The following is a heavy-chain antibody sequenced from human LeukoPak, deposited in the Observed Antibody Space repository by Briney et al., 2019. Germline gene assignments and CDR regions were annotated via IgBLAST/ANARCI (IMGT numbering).Heavy chain of an antibody. CDR3: AKDAEYYDFWSGYTALDY. CDR2: IYSGGST. V-gene: IGHV3-53*01. J-gene: IGHJ4*02. CDR1: GFTVSSNY. Sequence: PGGSLRLSCAASGFTVSSNYMSWVRQAPGKGLEWVSVIYSGGSTYYADSVKGRFTISRDNSKNTLYLQMNSLRAEDTAVYYCAKDAEYYDFWSGYTALDYWGQGTLVTVSS. D-gene: IGHD3-3*01.